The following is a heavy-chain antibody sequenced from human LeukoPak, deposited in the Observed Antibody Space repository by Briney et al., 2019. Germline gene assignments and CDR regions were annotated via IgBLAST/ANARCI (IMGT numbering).Heavy chain of an antibody. D-gene: IGHD4-11*01. CDR2: ISYYGLNR. CDR3: ARAPVYSTASSRVGWFDP. V-gene: IGHV3-30-3*01. J-gene: IGHJ5*02. CDR1: GFTFSAFA. Sequence: GGSLRLSCAASGFTFSAFAMHWVRQAPGKGLEWVALISYYGLNRYYADSVKGRFTISRDNYNNTLSLQMNSLRSEDTALYYCARAPVYSTASSRVGWFDPWGQGTLVTVSS.